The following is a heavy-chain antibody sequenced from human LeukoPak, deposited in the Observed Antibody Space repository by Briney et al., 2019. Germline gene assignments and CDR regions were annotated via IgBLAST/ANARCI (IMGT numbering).Heavy chain of an antibody. V-gene: IGHV4-39*07. CDR3: ARESIAAAVDY. CDR1: GGSISSSSYY. J-gene: IGHJ4*02. Sequence: PSETLSLTCTVSGGSISSSSYYWGWIRQPPGKGLEWIRSIYYSGSTYYNPSLKSRVTISVDTSKNQFSLKLSSVTAADTAVYYCARESIAAAVDYWGQGTLVTVSS. D-gene: IGHD6-13*01. CDR2: IYYSGST.